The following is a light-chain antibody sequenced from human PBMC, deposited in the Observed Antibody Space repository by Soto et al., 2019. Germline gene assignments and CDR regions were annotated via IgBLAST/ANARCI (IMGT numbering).Light chain of an antibody. Sequence: ETVMTQSPATLSVSPGERVTLSCRASQSVSSKLAWYQQKPGQAPRLLIYDASTRATGIPGRYSGSGSGTEFTLTISSLQSEDSAVYYCHQYNDWPPVITFGGGTKVEIK. CDR1: QSVSSK. CDR3: HQYNDWPPVIT. CDR2: DAS. V-gene: IGKV3-15*01. J-gene: IGKJ4*01.